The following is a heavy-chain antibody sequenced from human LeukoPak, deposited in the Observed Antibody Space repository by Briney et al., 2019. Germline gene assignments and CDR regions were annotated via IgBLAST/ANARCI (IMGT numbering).Heavy chain of an antibody. CDR1: GYTFTSYG. Sequence: ASVKVSCKASGYTFTSYGISWVRQAPGQGLEWMGWISAYNGNTNYAQKLQGRVTMTTDTSTSTAYMELRSLRSDDTAVYDCARFDTAMVTDGSYQTFYYYYYGMDVWGQGTTVTVSS. CDR2: ISAYNGNT. V-gene: IGHV1-18*01. J-gene: IGHJ6*02. D-gene: IGHD5-18*01. CDR3: ARFDTAMVTDGSYQTFYYYYYGMDV.